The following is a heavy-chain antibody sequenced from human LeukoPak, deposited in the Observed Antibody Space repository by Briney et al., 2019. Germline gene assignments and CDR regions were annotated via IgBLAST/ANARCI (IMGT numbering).Heavy chain of an antibody. J-gene: IGHJ4*02. D-gene: IGHD5-24*01. V-gene: IGHV4-39*07. CDR2: INHSGST. Sequence: PSETLSLTCTVSGGSISSSSYYWGWIRQPPGKGLEWIGEINHSGSTNYNPSLKSRVTISVDTSKNQFSLKLSSVTAADTAVYYCARALRWLHGTYYFDYWGQGTLVTVSS. CDR1: GGSISSSSYY. CDR3: ARALRWLHGTYYFDY.